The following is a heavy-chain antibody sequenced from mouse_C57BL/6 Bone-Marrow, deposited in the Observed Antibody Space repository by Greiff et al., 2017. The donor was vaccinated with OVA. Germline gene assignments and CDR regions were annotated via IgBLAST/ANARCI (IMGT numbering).Heavy chain of an antibody. Sequence: QVQLQQPGAELVKPGASVKMSCKASGYTFPSYWITWVKQRPGQGLEWIGDIYPGSGSTNYNEKFKSKATLTVDKSSSTAYMQLSSLTSEDSAVYYCAREGGRNDYWGQGTTLTVSS. CDR1: GYTFPSYW. CDR3: AREGGRNDY. J-gene: IGHJ2*01. V-gene: IGHV1-55*01. D-gene: IGHD1-1*02. CDR2: IYPGSGST.